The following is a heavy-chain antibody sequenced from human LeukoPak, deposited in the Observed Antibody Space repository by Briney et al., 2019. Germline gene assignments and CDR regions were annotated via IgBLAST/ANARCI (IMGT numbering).Heavy chain of an antibody. J-gene: IGHJ6*03. CDR2: IIPIFGTA. V-gene: IGHV1-69*13. CDR1: GGTFSSYA. Sequence: GASVKVSCKASGGTFSSYAISWVRQAPGQGLEWMGGIIPIFGTANYAQKFQGRVTITADESTSTAYMELSSLRSEDTAVYYCARVYYYYMDVWGKGTTVTVSS. CDR3: ARVYYYYMDV.